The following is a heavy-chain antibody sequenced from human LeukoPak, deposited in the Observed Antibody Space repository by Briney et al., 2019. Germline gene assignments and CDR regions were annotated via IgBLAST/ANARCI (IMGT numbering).Heavy chain of an antibody. V-gene: IGHV4-39*01. CDR3: ASIPHYCSSTSCLDY. CDR2: IYYSGST. CDR1: GGSISSSSYY. Sequence: PSETLSLTCTVSGGSISSSSYYWGWIRQPPGKGLEWIGSIYYSGSTYYNPSLKSRVTISVDTSKNQFSLKLSSVTAADTAVYYCASIPHYCSSTSCLDYWGQGTLVTVSS. J-gene: IGHJ4*02. D-gene: IGHD2-2*01.